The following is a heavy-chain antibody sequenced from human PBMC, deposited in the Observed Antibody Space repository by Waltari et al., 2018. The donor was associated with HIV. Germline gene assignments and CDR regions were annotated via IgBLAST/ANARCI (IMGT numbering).Heavy chain of an antibody. CDR3: ARGYAAAAPYFGLDV. J-gene: IGHJ6*02. CDR2: INHAGAT. CDR1: DGSFIGYY. D-gene: IGHD6-13*01. Sequence: QVRLQEWGTGVLKPSETLSLSCALYDGSFIGYYWTWIRQSPGRGLHWIGEINHAGATNYNPSLRSRLIFSIDTSKKQFYMKLTSVTVADTATYFCARGYAAAAPYFGLDVWGQGTTVTVSS. V-gene: IGHV4-34*01.